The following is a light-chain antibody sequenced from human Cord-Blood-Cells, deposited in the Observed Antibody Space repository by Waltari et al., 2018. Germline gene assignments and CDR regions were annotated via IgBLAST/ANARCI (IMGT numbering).Light chain of an antibody. V-gene: IGKV3-20*01. CDR3: QQYGSSPST. Sequence: ELVLTQSPGALSLSPGERATLSCRASQSVSSSYLAWYQQKPGQAPRLHIYGASSRATGIPDRFSGSGSGTDFTLTISRLEPEDFAVYYCQQYGSSPSTFGGGTKVEIK. CDR2: GAS. CDR1: QSVSSSY. J-gene: IGKJ4*01.